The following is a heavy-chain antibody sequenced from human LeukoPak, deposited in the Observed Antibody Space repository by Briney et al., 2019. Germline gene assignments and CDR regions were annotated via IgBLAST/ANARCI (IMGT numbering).Heavy chain of an antibody. CDR2: ISSEGSST. D-gene: IGHD2-15*01. J-gene: IGHJ3*02. Sequence: GGSLRLSCAASGFTFSSYWMHWVRQAPGKGLVWVSRISSEGSSTSYADSVKGRFTISRDNAKNTLYLQMNSLRAEDTAVYYCARPLGWRDAFDMWGRGTVVTVSS. CDR3: ARPLGWRDAFDM. CDR1: GFTFSSYW. V-gene: IGHV3-74*01.